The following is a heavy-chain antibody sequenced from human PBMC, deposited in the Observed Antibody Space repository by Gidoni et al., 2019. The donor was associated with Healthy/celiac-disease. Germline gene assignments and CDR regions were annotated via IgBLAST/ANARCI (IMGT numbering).Heavy chain of an antibody. J-gene: IGHJ5*02. Sequence: EVQLVESGGVVVQPGGSLRLSCAASGFPFDDYTMHWVRQAPGKGLEWVSLISWDGGSTYYADSVKGRFTISRDNSKNSLYLQMNSLRTEDTALYYCAKDIVLGYSSSWYVGWFDPWGQGTLVTVSS. V-gene: IGHV3-43*01. CDR3: AKDIVLGYSSSWYVGWFDP. CDR1: GFPFDDYT. CDR2: ISWDGGST. D-gene: IGHD6-13*01.